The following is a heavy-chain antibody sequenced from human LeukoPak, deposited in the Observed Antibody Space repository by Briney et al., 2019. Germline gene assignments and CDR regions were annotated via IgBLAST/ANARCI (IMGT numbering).Heavy chain of an antibody. J-gene: IGHJ4*02. CDR3: ARDLIKRSSSSWTL. D-gene: IGHD6-6*01. Sequence: GASVKVSCKASGYTFTGYYMHWVRQAPGQGLEWMGWINPNSGGTNYAQKFQGRVTMTRDTSISTAYMELSRLRSDDTAVYYCARDLIKRSSSSWTLWGQGTLVTVSS. CDR2: INPNSGGT. V-gene: IGHV1-2*02. CDR1: GYTFTGYY.